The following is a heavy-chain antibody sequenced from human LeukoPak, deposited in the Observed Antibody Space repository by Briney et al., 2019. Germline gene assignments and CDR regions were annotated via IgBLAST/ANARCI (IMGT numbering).Heavy chain of an antibody. CDR2: ISWNSGSI. V-gene: IGHV3-9*01. J-gene: IGHJ3*02. CDR3: AREWVYDAGAFDI. D-gene: IGHD3-22*01. CDR1: GFTFDDYA. Sequence: PGGSLRLSCAASGFTFDDYAMHWVRQAPGKGLEWVSGISWNSGSIAYADSVKGRFTISRDNAKNSLYLQMNSLRAEDTAVYYCAREWVYDAGAFDIWGQGTMVTVSS.